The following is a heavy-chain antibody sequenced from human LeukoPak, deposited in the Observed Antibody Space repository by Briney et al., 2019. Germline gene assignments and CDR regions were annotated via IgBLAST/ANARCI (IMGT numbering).Heavy chain of an antibody. Sequence: ASVKVSSTASGGTFSSYAISWVRQAPGQGLEWMGRIIPILGIANYARKFQGRVTITADKSTSTAYMELSSLSSEDTAVYYCARDSVVVTAIPIFDYWGEGTLVSVPS. D-gene: IGHD2-21*02. CDR2: IIPILGIA. CDR3: ARDSVVVTAIPIFDY. J-gene: IGHJ4*02. CDR1: GGTFSSYA. V-gene: IGHV1-69*04.